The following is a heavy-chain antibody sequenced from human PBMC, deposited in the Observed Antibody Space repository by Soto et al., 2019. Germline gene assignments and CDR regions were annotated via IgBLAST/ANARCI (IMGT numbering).Heavy chain of an antibody. V-gene: IGHV5-51*01. CDR1: GYSFTSYW. CDR3: ARHDSPSVIYYYYGMDV. D-gene: IGHD2-15*01. CDR2: IYPGDSDT. J-gene: IGHJ6*02. Sequence: PGESLKISCKGSGYSFTSYWISWVRQMPGKGLEWMGIIYPGDSDTRYSPSFQGQVTISADKSISTAYLQWSSLKASDTAIYYCARHDSPSVIYYYYGMDVWGQGTTVTVSS.